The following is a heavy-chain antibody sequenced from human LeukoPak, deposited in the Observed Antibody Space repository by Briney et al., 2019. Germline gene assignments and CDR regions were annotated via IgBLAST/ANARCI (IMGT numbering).Heavy chain of an antibody. CDR3: AKDQSVDTAMGTSWYFDL. CDR2: IWYDGSNK. V-gene: IGHV3-33*06. CDR1: GFTFSSYG. D-gene: IGHD5-18*01. Sequence: GGSLRLSCAASGFTFSSYGMHWVRQAPGKGLEWVAVIWYDGSNKYYVDSVKGRFTISRDNSKNTLYLQMNSLRAEDTAVYYCAKDQSVDTAMGTSWYFDLWGVAPWSLSPQ. J-gene: IGHJ2*01.